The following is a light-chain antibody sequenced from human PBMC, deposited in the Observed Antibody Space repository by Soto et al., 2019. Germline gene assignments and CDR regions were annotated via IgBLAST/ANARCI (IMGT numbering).Light chain of an antibody. CDR1: QDISSA. CDR3: QQFNDFPLT. J-gene: IGKJ4*01. CDR2: DAS. Sequence: IQLTQSPSSLSASVGDRVTITCRAGQDISSALAWYQQKPGKAPKLLLYDASSLDAGVPSRFSGSGSGTDFTLSITSLRPEXXXXYYCQQFNDFPLTFGGGTKVQIK. V-gene: IGKV1D-13*01.